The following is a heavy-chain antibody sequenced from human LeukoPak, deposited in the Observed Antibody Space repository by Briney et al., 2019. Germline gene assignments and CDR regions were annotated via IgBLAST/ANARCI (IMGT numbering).Heavy chain of an antibody. CDR2: INPSGSRA. Sequence: ASVKVSCKASGYTFTSYYMNWVRQAPGQGLEWMGIINPSGSRASYAQKFQGRVTMTRDTSTSTVYMELNSLRSEDTAVYYCATYCSGGSCHSAYYYGMDVWGQGTTVTVSS. J-gene: IGHJ6*02. CDR3: ATYCSGGSCHSAYYYGMDV. CDR1: GYTFTSYY. V-gene: IGHV1-46*01. D-gene: IGHD2-15*01.